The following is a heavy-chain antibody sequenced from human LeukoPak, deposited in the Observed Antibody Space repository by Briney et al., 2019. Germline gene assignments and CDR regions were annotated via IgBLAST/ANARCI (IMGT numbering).Heavy chain of an antibody. D-gene: IGHD5-12*01. CDR2: IYYSGST. CDR3: ARQGWLQLNAFDI. CDR1: GGSISSYY. Sequence: PSETLSLTCTVSGGSISSYYWSWTRQPPGKGLEWIGYIYYSGSTNYNPSLKSRVTISVDTSKNQFSLKLSSVTAADTAVYYCARQGWLQLNAFDIWGQGTMVIVSS. V-gene: IGHV4-59*08. J-gene: IGHJ3*02.